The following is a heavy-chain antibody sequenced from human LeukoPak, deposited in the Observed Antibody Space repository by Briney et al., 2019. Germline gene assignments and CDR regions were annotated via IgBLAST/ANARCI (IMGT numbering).Heavy chain of an antibody. Sequence: PGGSLRPSCAASGFTFSSYGMPWVRQAPGKGLEWVAVISYDGSDKYSADSVKGRFTISRDNSKNTLYLQMNSLRAEDTAVYYCAKNAHYQGYSYGGIDYWGQGTLVTVSS. CDR2: ISYDGSDK. CDR1: GFTFSSYG. J-gene: IGHJ4*02. D-gene: IGHD5-18*01. CDR3: AKNAHYQGYSYGGIDY. V-gene: IGHV3-30*18.